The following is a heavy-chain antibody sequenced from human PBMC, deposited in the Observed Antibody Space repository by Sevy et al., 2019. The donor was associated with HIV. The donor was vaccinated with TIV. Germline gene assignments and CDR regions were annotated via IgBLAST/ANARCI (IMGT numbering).Heavy chain of an antibody. V-gene: IGHV3-48*02. CDR2: ISTSSTV. D-gene: IGHD2-21*01. J-gene: IGHJ3*02. CDR3: ARGIGSADAFDI. Sequence: GGSLRLSCATSGFTFSSYSMNWVRQAPWKGLEWISYISTSSTVYYADSAKGRFTISRDNAKNSLYLQMNSLRDEDTAVYYCARGIGSADAFDIWGQGTMVTV. CDR1: GFTFSSYS.